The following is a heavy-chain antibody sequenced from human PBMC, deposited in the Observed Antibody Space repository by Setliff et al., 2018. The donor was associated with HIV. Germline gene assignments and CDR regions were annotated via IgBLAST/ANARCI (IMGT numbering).Heavy chain of an antibody. J-gene: IGHJ3*01. CDR1: GYSFTTFG. Sequence: ASVKVSCKASGYSFTTFGMMWVRQAPGQGLEWMGWTSPYNDKTDYAQKFQGRVTMTTDIYTGTAYMELRSLKFDDTAVYYCARDKPAGRGASDLWGQGTMVTVS. V-gene: IGHV1-18*01. D-gene: IGHD1-26*01. CDR3: ARDKPAGRGASDL. CDR2: TSPYNDKT.